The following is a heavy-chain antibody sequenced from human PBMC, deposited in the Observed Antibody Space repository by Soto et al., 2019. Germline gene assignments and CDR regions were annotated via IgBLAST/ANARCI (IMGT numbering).Heavy chain of an antibody. CDR3: ARDLRYNYGMDY. CDR2: ISSSGNTI. CDR1: GFTFSDFY. Sequence: QVQLVESGGGLVKPGGSLRLSCAASGFTFSDFYMSWIRQAPGKGLEWVSYISSSGNTIYYADSVKGRFTISRDNAKNSLHLQMNSLRAEDTAMYYCARDLRYNYGMDYWGQGTLVTVSS. V-gene: IGHV3-11*01. D-gene: IGHD5-18*01. J-gene: IGHJ4*02.